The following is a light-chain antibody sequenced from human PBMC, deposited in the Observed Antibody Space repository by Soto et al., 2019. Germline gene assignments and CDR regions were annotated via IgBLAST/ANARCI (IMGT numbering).Light chain of an antibody. V-gene: IGKV3-15*01. CDR1: QNIHNH. CDR2: DAI. CDR3: QQYNDWPT. J-gene: IGKJ1*01. Sequence: DKLMSQSPATLSVSPGERVTLSCRASQNIHNHMSWFLQKPGQTPRLLIYDAIIRAPDVPARFSGSWSGTEFTLTINSLQSEDFAVYYCQQYNDWPTFGQGTKVDIK.